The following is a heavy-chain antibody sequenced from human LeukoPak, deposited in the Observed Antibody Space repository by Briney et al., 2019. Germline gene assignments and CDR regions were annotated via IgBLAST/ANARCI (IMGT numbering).Heavy chain of an antibody. V-gene: IGHV3-48*01. CDR2: ISSSSSTI. Sequence: GGSLRLSCAASGFTFSSYTMNWVRQAPGKGLEWVSYISSSSSTIYYADSVKGRFTISRDNAKNSLYLQMNSLRAEDTAVYYCAREGPLSWFDPWGQGTLVTVCS. J-gene: IGHJ5*02. CDR1: GFTFSSYT. CDR3: AREGPLSWFDP.